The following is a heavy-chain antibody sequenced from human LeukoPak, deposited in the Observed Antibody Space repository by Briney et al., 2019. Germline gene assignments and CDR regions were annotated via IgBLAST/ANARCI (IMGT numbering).Heavy chain of an antibody. Sequence: ASVKVSCKASGYTFTSYGISWVRQAPGQGLEWMGWISAYNGNTNYAQKLQGRVTMTTDTSTSTAYMELRSLRSDDTAVYYCARDAQFDDFWSGYRNFDYWGQGTLVTVSS. D-gene: IGHD3-3*01. V-gene: IGHV1-18*01. CDR1: GYTFTSYG. CDR2: ISAYNGNT. CDR3: ARDAQFDDFWSGYRNFDY. J-gene: IGHJ4*02.